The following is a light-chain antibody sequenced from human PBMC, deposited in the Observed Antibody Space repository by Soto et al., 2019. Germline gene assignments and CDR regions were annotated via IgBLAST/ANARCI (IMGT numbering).Light chain of an antibody. J-gene: IGKJ5*01. CDR2: GAS. Sequence: EIVLTQSPATLSVSLGERATLSCRASQSVSSNLAWYQQKPGQAPRLLIYGASTRATGIPARFSGSGSGTDFTLTISSLEPEDFAVYYCQQRSVWPITFGQGTRLEIK. V-gene: IGKV3-11*01. CDR1: QSVSSN. CDR3: QQRSVWPIT.